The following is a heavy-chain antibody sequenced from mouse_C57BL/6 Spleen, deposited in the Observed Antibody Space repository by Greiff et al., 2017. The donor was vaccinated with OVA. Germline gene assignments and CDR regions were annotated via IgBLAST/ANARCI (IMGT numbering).Heavy chain of an antibody. D-gene: IGHD2-3*01. CDR3: ARCYDGYASSMDY. J-gene: IGHJ4*01. V-gene: IGHV1-64*01. CDR2: IHPNSGST. Sequence: QVHVKQPGAELVKPGASVKLSCKASGYTFTSYWMHWVKQRPGQGLEWIGMIHPNSGSTNYNEKFKSKATLTVDKSSSTAYMQLSSLTSEDSAVDDCARCYDGYASSMDYWGQGTSVTVSS. CDR1: GYTFTSYW.